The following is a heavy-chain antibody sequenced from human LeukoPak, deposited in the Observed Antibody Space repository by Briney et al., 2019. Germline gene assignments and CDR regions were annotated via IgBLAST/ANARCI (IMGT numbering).Heavy chain of an antibody. D-gene: IGHD3-10*01. Sequence: GGSLRLSCAASGFTFSSYSMNWVRQAPGKGLEWVSSISSSSSYIYYADSVKGRFTISRDNAKNSLYLQMDSLRAEDTAVYYCARGGKTWGVSDYWGQGTLVTVSS. V-gene: IGHV3-21*01. CDR1: GFTFSSYS. J-gene: IGHJ4*02. CDR2: ISSSSSYI. CDR3: ARGGKTWGVSDY.